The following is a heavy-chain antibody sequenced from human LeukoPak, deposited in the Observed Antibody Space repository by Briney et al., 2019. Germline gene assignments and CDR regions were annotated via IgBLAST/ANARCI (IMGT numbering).Heavy chain of an antibody. V-gene: IGHV3-23*01. D-gene: IGHD3-9*01. J-gene: IGHJ6*03. Sequence: GGSLRLSCAASGFTFSSYGMSWVRQAPGKGLEWVSAISGSGGSTYYADSVKGRFTISRDNSKNTLYLQMNSLRAEDTAVYYCARGRKYYDILTGYYNDYYYYYMDVWGKGTTVTISS. CDR2: ISGSGGST. CDR3: ARGRKYYDILTGYYNDYYYYYMDV. CDR1: GFTFSSYG.